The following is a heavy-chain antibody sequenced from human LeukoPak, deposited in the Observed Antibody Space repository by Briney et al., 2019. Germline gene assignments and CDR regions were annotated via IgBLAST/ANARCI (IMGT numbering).Heavy chain of an antibody. CDR3: ARVYADPDYCFDY. CDR1: GGTFSSFG. CDR2: IIPIFGTA. Sequence: ASVKVSCKASGGTFSSFGISWVRQAPGQGLEWMGGIIPIFGTAHYAQKFQGRVTVTADKSTNTAYMELSRLRSEGTAVYYCARVYADPDYCFDYWGQGTLVTVSS. D-gene: IGHD2-8*01. J-gene: IGHJ4*02. V-gene: IGHV1-69*06.